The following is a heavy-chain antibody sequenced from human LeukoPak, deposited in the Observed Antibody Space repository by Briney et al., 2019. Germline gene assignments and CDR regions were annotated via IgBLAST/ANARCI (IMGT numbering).Heavy chain of an antibody. CDR1: GGSISSGGYY. V-gene: IGHV4-31*03. CDR2: IYYSGIT. Sequence: KSSETLSLTCTVSGGSISSGGYYWSWIRQHPGKGLEWIGYIYYSGITYYNPSLKSRVTMSVDTSKNQFSLKLNSVTAADTAVYYCARGQGYNANNWFDPWGQGTLVTVSS. D-gene: IGHD1-1*01. CDR3: ARGQGYNANNWFDP. J-gene: IGHJ5*02.